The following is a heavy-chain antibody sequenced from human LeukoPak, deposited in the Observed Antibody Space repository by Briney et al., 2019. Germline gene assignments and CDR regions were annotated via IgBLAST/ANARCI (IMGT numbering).Heavy chain of an antibody. CDR1: GFTVNSNY. CDR3: ARDRELGHFGY. V-gene: IGHV3-53*01. Sequence: PGGSLRLSCAASGFTVNSNYMGWVRQVPGKGLEWVSVIYSGGSTYYADSVKGRFTISRDNSKNTLYLQMNSLRAEDTAVYYCARDRELGHFGYWGQGTLVTVSS. J-gene: IGHJ4*02. CDR2: IYSGGST. D-gene: IGHD7-27*01.